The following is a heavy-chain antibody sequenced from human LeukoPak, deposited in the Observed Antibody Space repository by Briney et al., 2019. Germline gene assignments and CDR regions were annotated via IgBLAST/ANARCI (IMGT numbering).Heavy chain of an antibody. CDR1: SGSFSGYY. CDR3: AKGAGPPWFDP. J-gene: IGHJ5*02. D-gene: IGHD6-19*01. CDR2: FNHNWGA. Sequence: SETLSLTCAVYSGSFSGYYWTWFRQPPGKGLEWIGEFNHNWGAKYNPSLKSRVTISIDTSRNQFSMNLNSVTAADTAVYYCAKGAGPPWFDPWGQGTLVTVSS. V-gene: IGHV4-34*01.